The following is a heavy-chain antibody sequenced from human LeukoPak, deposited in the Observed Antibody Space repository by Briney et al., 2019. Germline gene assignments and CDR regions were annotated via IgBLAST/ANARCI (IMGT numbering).Heavy chain of an antibody. CDR1: GGTFSSYA. D-gene: IGHD5-24*01. CDR2: IIPIFGTA. J-gene: IGHJ4*02. CDR3: ARQESEMTTPANRYFDL. Sequence: APVTVSCKASGGTFSSYAISWVRQAPGQGLEWMGGIIPIFGTANYAQKFQGRVTITTDESTSTAYMELSSLRSEDTAVYYCARQESEMTTPANRYFDLWGQGTLITVSS. V-gene: IGHV1-69*05.